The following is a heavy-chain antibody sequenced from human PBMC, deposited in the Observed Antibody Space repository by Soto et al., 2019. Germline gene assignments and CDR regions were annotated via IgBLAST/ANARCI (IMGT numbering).Heavy chain of an antibody. J-gene: IGHJ3*02. V-gene: IGHV3-30-3*01. D-gene: IGHD3-22*01. Sequence: GGSLRLSCAASVFTFSSYAMHWVRQAPGKGLEWVAVISYDGSNKYYADSVKGRFTISRDNSKNTLYLQMNSLRAEDTAVYYCARIYYYDSSGYNDAFDIWGQGTMVTVSS. CDR1: VFTFSSYA. CDR3: ARIYYYDSSGYNDAFDI. CDR2: ISYDGSNK.